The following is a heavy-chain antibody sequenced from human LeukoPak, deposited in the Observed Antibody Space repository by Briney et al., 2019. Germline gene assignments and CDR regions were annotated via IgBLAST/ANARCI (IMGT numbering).Heavy chain of an antibody. V-gene: IGHV6-1*01. CDR3: AREDGRYCSGGSCYLFLNWFDP. D-gene: IGHD2-15*01. CDR2: IYYRSKWYN. J-gene: IGHJ5*02. Sequence: SQTLSLTCAISGDSVSSNSAAWNWIRQSPSRGLEWLGRIYYRSKWYNDYAVSVKSRITINPDTSKNQFSLQLNSVTPEDTAVYYCAREDGRYCSGGSCYLFLNWFDPWGQGTLVTVSS. CDR1: GDSVSSNSAA.